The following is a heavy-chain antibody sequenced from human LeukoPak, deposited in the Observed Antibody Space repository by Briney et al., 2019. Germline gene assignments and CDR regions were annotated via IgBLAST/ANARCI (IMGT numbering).Heavy chain of an antibody. CDR2: INPNSGGT. D-gene: IGHD1-1*01. CDR1: GYTFTSYD. CDR3: ARDRYDLYFDY. V-gene: IGHV1-2*02. J-gene: IGHJ4*02. Sequence: ASVKVSCKASGYTFTSYDINWVRQATGQGLEWMGWINPNSGGTNYAQKFQGRVTMTRDTSISTAYMELSRLRSDDTAVYYCARDRYDLYFDYWGQGTLVTVSS.